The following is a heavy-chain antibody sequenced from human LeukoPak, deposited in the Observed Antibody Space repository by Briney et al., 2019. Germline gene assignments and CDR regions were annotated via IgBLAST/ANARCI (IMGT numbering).Heavy chain of an antibody. CDR2: IYTSGST. V-gene: IGHV4-4*07. J-gene: IGHJ6*03. CDR1: GGSISSYY. D-gene: IGHD3-22*01. CDR3: ATRSHYYDSSGYYYYYYMDV. Sequence: SETLPLTCTVSGGSISSYYWSWIRQPAGKGLEWIGRIYTSGSTNYNPSLKSRVTMSVDTSKNQFSLKLSSVTAADTAVYYCATRSHYYDSSGYYYYYYMDVWGKGTTVTVSS.